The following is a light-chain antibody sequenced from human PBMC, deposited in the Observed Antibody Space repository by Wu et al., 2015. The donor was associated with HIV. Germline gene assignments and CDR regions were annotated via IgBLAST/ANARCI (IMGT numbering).Light chain of an antibody. CDR3: QQRSTWPWT. CDR2: DSA. V-gene: IGKV3-11*01. J-gene: IGKJ1*01. Sequence: EIVLTQSPGTLSLSPGERATLSCRASQSVSWYSAWYQQKPGQAPRLLIYDSANRAPGIPDRFSGSGSGTDFTLTISSLEPEDFAVYYCQQRSTWPWTFGQGTKVEIK. CDR1: QSVSWY.